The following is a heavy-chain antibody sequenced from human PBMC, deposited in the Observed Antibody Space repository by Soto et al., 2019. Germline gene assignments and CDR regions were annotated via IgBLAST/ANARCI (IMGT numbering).Heavy chain of an antibody. CDR2: IDPSDSST. J-gene: IGHJ6*02. Sequence: PGESLKISCKGSGYSFTSYWISWVRQMPGKGLEWMGRIDPSDSSTNYSPSFQGHVTISADKSISTAYLQWSSLKASDTAMYYCARPYSSGWYSTYYYYGMDVWGQGTTVTV. CDR1: GYSFTSYW. D-gene: IGHD6-19*01. CDR3: ARPYSSGWYSTYYYYGMDV. V-gene: IGHV5-10-1*01.